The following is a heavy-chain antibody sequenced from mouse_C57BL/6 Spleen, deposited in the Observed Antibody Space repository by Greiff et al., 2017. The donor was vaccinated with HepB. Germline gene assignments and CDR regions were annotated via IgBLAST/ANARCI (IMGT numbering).Heavy chain of an antibody. CDR3: ARYEGNYGSSYVDYFDY. CDR1: GFTFTDYY. V-gene: IGHV7-3*01. Sequence: EVQGVESGGGLVQPGGSLSLSCAASGFTFTDYYMSWVRQPPGKALEWLGFIRNKANGYTTEYSASVKGRLTISRDNSQSILYLQMNALRAEDSATYYCARYEGNYGSSYVDYFDYWGQGTTLTVSS. D-gene: IGHD1-1*01. CDR2: IRNKANGYTT. J-gene: IGHJ2*01.